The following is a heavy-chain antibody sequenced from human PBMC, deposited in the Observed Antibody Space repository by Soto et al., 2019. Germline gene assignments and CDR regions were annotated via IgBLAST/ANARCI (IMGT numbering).Heavy chain of an antibody. Sequence: QAQVVQSGAEVRKPGSSVKLACKASEGTFNSYAIAWVRQAPGQARAWMGGIIPYYNTLNYAQKFQDRVTGTADDSTTTVYRELSSLRSDDTAVYFCASGASRWYPYFFDSWAQGTLVTVSS. J-gene: IGHJ4*02. CDR3: ASGASRWYPYFFDS. CDR2: IIPYYNTL. V-gene: IGHV1-69*01. D-gene: IGHD6-13*01. CDR1: EGTFNSYA.